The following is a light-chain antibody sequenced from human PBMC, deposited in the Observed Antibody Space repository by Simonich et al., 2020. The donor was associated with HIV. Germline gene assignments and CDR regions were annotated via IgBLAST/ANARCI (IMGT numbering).Light chain of an antibody. CDR3: QQYYDTPYS. V-gene: IGKV4-1*01. CDR1: PVLLYRRNNKNY. CDR2: CAA. J-gene: IGKJ2*01. Sequence: DIVLPQSPDSLAVSLGERATINCKSSPVLLYRRNNKNYVTWYQQKPGQPPKLLIHCAATLEAGVPDRLSGSGSGTDFTLTISSRQAEDVAVYYGQQYYDTPYSFGQGTKVEIK.